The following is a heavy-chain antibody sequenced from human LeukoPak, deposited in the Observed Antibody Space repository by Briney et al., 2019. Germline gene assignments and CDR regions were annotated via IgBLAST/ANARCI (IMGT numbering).Heavy chain of an antibody. CDR2: ISWNSGSI. D-gene: IGHD2-2*01. J-gene: IGHJ4*02. Sequence: GGSLRLSCAASGFTFDDYAMHWVRQAPGKGLEWVSGISWNSGSIGYADSVKGRFTISRDNAKNSLYLQMNSLRAEDTALYYCAKGPDIVVVPFDWGQGTLVTVSS. V-gene: IGHV3-9*01. CDR3: AKGPDIVVVPFD. CDR1: GFTFDDYA.